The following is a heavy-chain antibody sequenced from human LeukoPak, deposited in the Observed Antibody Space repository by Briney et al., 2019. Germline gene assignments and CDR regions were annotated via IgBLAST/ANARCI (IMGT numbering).Heavy chain of an antibody. CDR2: IYGSGNI. J-gene: IGHJ4*02. CDR1: GGSISNYH. Sequence: PSETLSLTCTVSGGSISNYHWSWIRQPPGKRLEWIGSIYGSGNINYNPSLKSRVTISVDTSKNQFSLRLTSVTAADTAVYYCARGLLGNWNYDYWGQGTLVTVSS. D-gene: IGHD1-7*01. V-gene: IGHV4-59*08. CDR3: ARGLLGNWNYDY.